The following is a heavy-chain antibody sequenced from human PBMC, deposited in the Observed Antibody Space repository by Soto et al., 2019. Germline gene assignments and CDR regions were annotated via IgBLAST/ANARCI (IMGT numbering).Heavy chain of an antibody. CDR1: GYTFTGYY. CDR2: INPNSGGT. V-gene: IGHV1-2*04. CDR3: ARGYDFWSGYFAFDI. D-gene: IGHD3-3*01. Sequence: ASVKVSCKASGYTFTGYYMHWVRQAPGQGLEWMGWINPNSGGTNYAQKFQGWVTMTRDTSISTAYMELSRLRSDDTAVYYCARGYDFWSGYFAFDIWGQGTMVTVSS. J-gene: IGHJ3*02.